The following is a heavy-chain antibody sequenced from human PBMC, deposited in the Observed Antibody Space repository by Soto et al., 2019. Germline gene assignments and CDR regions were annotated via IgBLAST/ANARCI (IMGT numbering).Heavy chain of an antibody. Sequence: QLQLQESGPGLVKPSETLSLTCTVSGGYIRSSSYYWGWIRQPPGKGLEWIGSIYYSGSTYYNPSLKSRVTISVDTSKNQFSLKLSSVTAAVTAVYYCARLLRLNYYGMDVWGQGTTVTVSS. CDR1: GGYIRSSSYY. J-gene: IGHJ6*02. CDR3: ARLLRLNYYGMDV. D-gene: IGHD5-12*01. CDR2: IYYSGST. V-gene: IGHV4-39*01.